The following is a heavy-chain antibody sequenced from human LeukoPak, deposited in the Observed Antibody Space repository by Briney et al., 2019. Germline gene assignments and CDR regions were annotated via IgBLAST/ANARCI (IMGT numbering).Heavy chain of an antibody. CDR3: AKGRLYYYGSGSYKVDP. CDR2: MNPNSGNT. J-gene: IGHJ5*02. CDR1: GYTLTSYD. V-gene: IGHV1-8*01. D-gene: IGHD3-10*01. Sequence: ASVKVSCEPSGYTLTSYDINWVRQATGQGLEWMGWMNPNSGNTGYAQKLQGRVTMTRNTSISTAYMELSSLRSEDTAVYYCAKGRLYYYGSGSYKVDPWGQGTLVTVSS.